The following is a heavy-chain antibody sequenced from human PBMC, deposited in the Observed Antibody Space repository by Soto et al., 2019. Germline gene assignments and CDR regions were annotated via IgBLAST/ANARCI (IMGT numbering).Heavy chain of an antibody. CDR1: GGSISSSSYY. Sequence: PSETLSLTCTVSGGSISSSSYYWGWIRQPPGKGLEWIGSIYYSGSTYYNPSLKSRVTISVDTSKNQFSLKLSSVTAADTAVYYCARRGLPHYYYYGMDVWGQGTTVTVSS. CDR2: IYYSGST. J-gene: IGHJ6*02. V-gene: IGHV4-39*01. D-gene: IGHD5-18*01. CDR3: ARRGLPHYYYYGMDV.